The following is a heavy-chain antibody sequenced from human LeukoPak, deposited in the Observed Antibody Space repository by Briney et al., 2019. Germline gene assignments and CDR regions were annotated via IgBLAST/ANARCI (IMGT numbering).Heavy chain of an antibody. CDR2: IYYSGST. J-gene: IGHJ4*02. CDR1: GGSISSSSYY. CDR3: ARISDFDY. V-gene: IGHV4-39*01. Sequence: SETLSLTCTVSGGSISSSSYYWGWIRQPPGKGPEWIGSIYYSGSTYYNPSLKSRVTISVDTSKNQFSLKLSSVTAADTAVYYCARISDFDYWGQGTLVTVSS.